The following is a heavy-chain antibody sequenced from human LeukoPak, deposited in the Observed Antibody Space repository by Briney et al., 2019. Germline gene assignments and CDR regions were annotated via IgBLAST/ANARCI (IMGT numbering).Heavy chain of an antibody. CDR2: ISSSGSTI. D-gene: IGHD3-16*02. CDR3: AKFTLGGVIAFDY. CDR1: GFTFSDYY. J-gene: IGHJ4*02. V-gene: IGHV3-11*01. Sequence: GGSLRLCCAASGFTFSDYYMSWIRQAPGKGLEWVSYISSSGSTIYYADSVKGRFTISSDNAKNSLDLQMNSLRAEDTAVYYCAKFTLGGVIAFDYWGQGTVVTVS.